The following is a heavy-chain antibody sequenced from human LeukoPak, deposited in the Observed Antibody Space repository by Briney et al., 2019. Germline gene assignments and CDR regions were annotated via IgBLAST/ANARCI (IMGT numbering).Heavy chain of an antibody. Sequence: SETLSLTCAVYGGSFSGYYWSWIRQPPGKGLEWIGEINHSGSTNYNPSLKSRVTISVDTSKNQFSLKLSSVTAADTAVYYCARGSRTRPPRGAAVGYWGQGTLVTVSS. CDR1: GGSFSGYY. J-gene: IGHJ4*02. V-gene: IGHV4-34*01. D-gene: IGHD6-19*01. CDR3: ARGSRTRPPRGAAVGY. CDR2: INHSGST.